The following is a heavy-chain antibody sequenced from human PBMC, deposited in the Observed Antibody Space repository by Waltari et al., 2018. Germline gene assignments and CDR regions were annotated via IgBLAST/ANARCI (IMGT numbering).Heavy chain of an antibody. V-gene: IGHV4-34*01. CDR1: DGSFIGYF. CDR2: INRDGSN. Sequence: QVQPQQWGAGLLKPSETLSLTCAVYDGSFIGYFWSWIRQSPGKGLEWIGQINRDGSNVYNPSLKWRGAMSVDTRKRQISLWLISVTAADAAVYYCARVGDYHGSGRFGLDVWGQGTRVTVSS. D-gene: IGHD3-10*01. CDR3: ARVGDYHGSGRFGLDV. J-gene: IGHJ6*02.